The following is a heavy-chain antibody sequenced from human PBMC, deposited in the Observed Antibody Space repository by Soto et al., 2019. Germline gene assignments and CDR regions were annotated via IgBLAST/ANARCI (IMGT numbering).Heavy chain of an antibody. CDR2: IYSGGST. Sequence: GGSLRLSCAATGFTVSSSYMSWVRQAPGKGLQWVSVIYSGGSTHYADSVEGRFTISRDNSKNTLFLQMNSLRAEDTAVYYCAKDGTRIAVAEPLGYWGQGTLVTVSS. D-gene: IGHD6-19*01. V-gene: IGHV3-66*01. CDR3: AKDGTRIAVAEPLGY. CDR1: GFTVSSSY. J-gene: IGHJ4*02.